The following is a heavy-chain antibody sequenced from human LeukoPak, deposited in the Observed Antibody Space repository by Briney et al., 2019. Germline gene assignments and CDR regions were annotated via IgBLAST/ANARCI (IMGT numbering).Heavy chain of an antibody. CDR3: ARAQSGMTDY. V-gene: IGHV4-34*01. Sequence: PSETLSLTCAVYGGSFSGYYWSWIRQPPGKGLEWIGEINHSGSTNYNPSLKSRVTISVDTSKNQFSLKLSSVTAADTAVYYCARAQSGMTDYWGQGTLVTVSS. CDR2: INHSGST. D-gene: IGHD6-13*01. J-gene: IGHJ4*02. CDR1: GGSFSGYY.